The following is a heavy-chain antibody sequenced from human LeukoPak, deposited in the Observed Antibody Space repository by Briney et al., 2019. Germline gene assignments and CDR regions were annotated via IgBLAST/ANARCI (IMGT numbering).Heavy chain of an antibody. Sequence: ASVKVSCKASGYTFISFPLSWVRQAPGQGLEWMGWINPNSGGTNYAQKFQGRVTMTRDTSISTAYMELSRLRSDGTAVYYCARDAAGTEGYYFDYWGQGTLVTVSS. CDR3: ARDAAGTEGYYFDY. CDR1: GYTFISFP. J-gene: IGHJ4*02. CDR2: INPNSGGT. V-gene: IGHV1-2*02. D-gene: IGHD6-13*01.